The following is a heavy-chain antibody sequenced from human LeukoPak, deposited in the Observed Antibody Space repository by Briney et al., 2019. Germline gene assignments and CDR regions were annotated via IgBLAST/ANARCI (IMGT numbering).Heavy chain of an antibody. Sequence: GGSLRLSCAASGFTFSSYAMHWVRQAPGKGLEWVAVISYDGSNKYYADSVKGRFTISRDNSKNTLYLQMNSLRAEDTAVYYCARDRDTAMLYNLDYWGQGTLVTVSS. CDR2: ISYDGSNK. D-gene: IGHD5-18*01. CDR3: ARDRDTAMLYNLDY. CDR1: GFTFSSYA. J-gene: IGHJ4*02. V-gene: IGHV3-30*04.